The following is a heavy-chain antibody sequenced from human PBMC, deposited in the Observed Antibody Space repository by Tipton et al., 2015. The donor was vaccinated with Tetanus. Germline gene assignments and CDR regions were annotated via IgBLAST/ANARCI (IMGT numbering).Heavy chain of an antibody. CDR3: ARGGRYDYGVQGWFDP. D-gene: IGHD4-17*01. CDR2: IYYSGST. J-gene: IGHJ5*02. V-gene: IGHV4-59*01. Sequence: LRLSCTVSGGSISSYYWSWIRQPPGKGLEWIGYIYYSGSTNYNPSLKSRVTISVNTSKNQFSLKLSSVTAADTAVYYCARGGRYDYGVQGWFDPWGQGTLVTVSS. CDR1: GGSISSYY.